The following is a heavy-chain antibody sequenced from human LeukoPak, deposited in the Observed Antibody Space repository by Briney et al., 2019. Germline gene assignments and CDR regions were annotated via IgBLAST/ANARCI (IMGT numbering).Heavy chain of an antibody. CDR3: ARQTAIAPFDY. CDR1: GFTFSSYE. J-gene: IGHJ4*02. Sequence: GGSLRLSCAASGFTFSSYEMNWVHQAPGKGLEWVSYISSSGSTIYYADSVKGRFTISRDNAKNSLYLQMNSLRAEDTAVYYCARQTAIAPFDYWGQGTLVTVSS. CDR2: ISSSGSTI. D-gene: IGHD5-18*01. V-gene: IGHV3-48*03.